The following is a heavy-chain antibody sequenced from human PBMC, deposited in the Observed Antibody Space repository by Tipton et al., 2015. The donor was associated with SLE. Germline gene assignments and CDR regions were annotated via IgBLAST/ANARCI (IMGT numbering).Heavy chain of an antibody. CDR2: IHHDGSEK. Sequence: GSLRLSCAVSGFTFNDYWMNWVRQAPGKGLEWVANIHHDGSEKHYVDSVKGRFTISRDNAQNSLYLQMDRLSAEDTAVYYCARVGLQCTTTTCLYYYYGMDVWGQGTTVIVSS. V-gene: IGHV3-7*05. CDR3: ARVGLQCTTTTCLYYYYGMDV. D-gene: IGHD2-2*01. J-gene: IGHJ6*02. CDR1: GFTFNDYW.